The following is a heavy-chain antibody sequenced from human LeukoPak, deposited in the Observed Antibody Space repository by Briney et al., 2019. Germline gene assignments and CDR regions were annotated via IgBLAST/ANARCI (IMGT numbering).Heavy chain of an antibody. CDR3: ARRWGSLDY. CDR2: MSYDGTNK. V-gene: IGHV3-30-3*01. D-gene: IGHD7-27*01. J-gene: IGHJ4*02. Sequence: PGRSLRLSCAASGFXFSSYAMHWVRQAPGKGLEWVAVMSYDGTNKYYADSVKGRFTISRDNFKNTLYMQMNSLRAEDTAVYYCARRWGSLDYWGQGTLVTVSS. CDR1: GFXFSSYA.